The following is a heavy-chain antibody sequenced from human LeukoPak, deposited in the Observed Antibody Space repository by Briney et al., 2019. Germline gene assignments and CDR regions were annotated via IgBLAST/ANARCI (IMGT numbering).Heavy chain of an antibody. CDR3: ARDLSGVTGYTYGRGIDY. CDR2: INSSTTYI. V-gene: IGHV3-21*01. Sequence: PGGSLRLSCVASGFTFSSYSVNWVRQAPGKGLEWVSSINSSTTYIYYADSVKGRFTISRDNAKNSLYLQMNSLRAEDTAVYYCARDLSGVTGYTYGRGIDYWGQGTLVTVSS. J-gene: IGHJ4*02. D-gene: IGHD5-18*01. CDR1: GFTFSSYS.